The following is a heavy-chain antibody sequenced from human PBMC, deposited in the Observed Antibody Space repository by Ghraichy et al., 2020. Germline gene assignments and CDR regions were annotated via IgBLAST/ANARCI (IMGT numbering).Heavy chain of an antibody. D-gene: IGHD1-1*01. Sequence: ASVKVSCKASGYIFTGYHIHWVRQAPGQGLEWMGWINTNSGETYYAQNFQGRVTVTRDTSITTVYMELNSLTSDDTALYYCGRDDTEDPTNAYDVWGQGTMVTVSS. CDR1: GYIFTGYH. V-gene: IGHV1-2*02. CDR2: INTNSGET. J-gene: IGHJ3*01. CDR3: GRDDTEDPTNAYDV.